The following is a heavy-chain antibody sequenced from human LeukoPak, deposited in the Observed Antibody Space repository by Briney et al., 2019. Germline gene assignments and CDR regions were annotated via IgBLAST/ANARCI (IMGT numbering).Heavy chain of an antibody. J-gene: IGHJ4*02. CDR3: ARDSGPGVLFY. CDR1: GGSISSYY. V-gene: IGHV4-59*01. CDR2: IYYSGST. D-gene: IGHD1-1*01. Sequence: SETLSLTCTVSGGSISSYYWSWIRQPPGKGLEWIGYIYYSGSTNYNPSLKSRVTISLDTSKNRFSLRLSSVTAADTAVYYCARDSGPGVLFYWGQGTLVTVSS.